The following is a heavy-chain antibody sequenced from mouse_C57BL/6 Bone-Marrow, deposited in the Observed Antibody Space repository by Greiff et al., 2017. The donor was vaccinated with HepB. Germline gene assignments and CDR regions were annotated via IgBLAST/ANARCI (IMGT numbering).Heavy chain of an antibody. CDR3: ARRVITTVVGYFDY. J-gene: IGHJ2*01. CDR1: GFTFSDYG. CDR2: ISSGSSTI. D-gene: IGHD1-1*01. V-gene: IGHV5-17*01. Sequence: EVKLVESGGGLVKPGGSLKLSCAASGFTFSDYGMHWVRQAPEKGLEWVAYISSGSSTIYYADTVKGRFTISRDNAKNTLFLQMTSLRSEDTAMYYCARRVITTVVGYFDYWGQGTTLTVSS.